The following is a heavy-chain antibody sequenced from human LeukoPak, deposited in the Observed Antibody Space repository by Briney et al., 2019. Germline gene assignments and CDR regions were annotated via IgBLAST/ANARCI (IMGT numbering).Heavy chain of an antibody. CDR3: AGHYYGSGRGFDY. V-gene: IGHV3-21*01. Sequence: PGGSLRLSCAASGFTFSTYSMNWVRQAPGKGLEWVSSISSSGSYIYYADSVKGRFTISRDNAKNSLYLQMNSLRAEDTAVYYCAGHYYGSGRGFDYWGQGTLVTVSS. CDR2: ISSSGSYI. D-gene: IGHD3-10*01. CDR1: GFTFSTYS. J-gene: IGHJ4*02.